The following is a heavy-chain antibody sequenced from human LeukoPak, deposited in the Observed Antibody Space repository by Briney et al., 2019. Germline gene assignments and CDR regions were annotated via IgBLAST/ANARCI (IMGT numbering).Heavy chain of an antibody. D-gene: IGHD6-6*01. CDR3: ARYPYSTSSWSDP. CDR1: GLTFSSYS. Sequence: GGSLRLSCAASGLTFSSYSMSWVRQAPGKGLEWVSVIYSGGGTYYAVSVRGRFTISRDNSKNTLYLQLNSLRAEDTAVYYCARYPYSTSSWSDPWGQGTLVTVSS. CDR2: IYSGGGT. J-gene: IGHJ5*02. V-gene: IGHV3-66*01.